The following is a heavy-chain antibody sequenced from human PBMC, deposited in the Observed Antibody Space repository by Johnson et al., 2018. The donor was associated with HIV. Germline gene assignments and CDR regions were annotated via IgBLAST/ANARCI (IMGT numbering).Heavy chain of an antibody. D-gene: IGHD6-19*01. Sequence: VQLMESGGGVVQPGRSLRLSCAASGFTFDDYGMSWVRQAPGKGLEWVSGINWNGDSPGYADSVKGRFTISRDNAKNSLYLQMNSLRAEDTALYYCARRGGSGWSAFDIWGQGTMVTVSS. CDR3: ARRGGSGWSAFDI. V-gene: IGHV3-20*04. CDR2: INWNGDSP. J-gene: IGHJ3*02. CDR1: GFTFDDYG.